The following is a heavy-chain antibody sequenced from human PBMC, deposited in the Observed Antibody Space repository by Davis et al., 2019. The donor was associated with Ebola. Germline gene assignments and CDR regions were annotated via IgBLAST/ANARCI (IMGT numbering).Heavy chain of an antibody. CDR1: GFTLSYYD. CDR2: IVRADDT. CDR3: ARELPYSSGGHNLYGLDV. D-gene: IGHD3-22*01. Sequence: GGSLRLSCAASGFTLSYYDFHCVRQFPGEVLEWVSAIVRADDTYYAGSVKGRFTISRDDAKNSLYLQMSGLRAGDTAVYYCARELPYSSGGHNLYGLDVWGKGTTVTVSS. V-gene: IGHV3-13*01. J-gene: IGHJ6*04.